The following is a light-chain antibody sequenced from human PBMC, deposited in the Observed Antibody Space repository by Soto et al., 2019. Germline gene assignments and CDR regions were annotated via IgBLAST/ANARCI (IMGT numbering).Light chain of an antibody. J-gene: IGLJ2*01. CDR1: SSNIVAGYD. Sequence: QSVLTQPPSVSGAPGQRVTISCTGSSSNIVAGYDVHWYQQLPGTAPKLLIYGNSNRASGVPDRFSGSKSGTSASLAITGLQAEDEADYYCQSYDSSLSGYVVFGGGTKLTVL. CDR3: QSYDSSLSGYVV. V-gene: IGLV1-40*01. CDR2: GNS.